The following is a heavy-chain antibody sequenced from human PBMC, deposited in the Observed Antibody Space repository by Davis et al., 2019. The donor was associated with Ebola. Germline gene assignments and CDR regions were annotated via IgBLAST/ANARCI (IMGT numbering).Heavy chain of an antibody. CDR1: GASFRDYY. Sequence: PGGSLRLSCTLYGASFRDYYWGWVRQAPGKGLEWIGEIDYRGRTEYNPSLKSRVAMSIDTSKNQFSLRLTSVTAADTAIYFCASPHQIRGQDYFDCWGQGTLVTVSS. CDR3: ASPHQIRGQDYFDC. CDR2: IDYRGRT. J-gene: IGHJ4*02. V-gene: IGHV4-34*01. D-gene: IGHD2-2*01.